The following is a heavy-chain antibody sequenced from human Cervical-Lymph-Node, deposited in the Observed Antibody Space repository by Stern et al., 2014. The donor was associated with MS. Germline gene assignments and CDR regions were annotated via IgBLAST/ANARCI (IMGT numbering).Heavy chain of an antibody. Sequence: EVQLMESGGGLVKPGGSLRLSCEASRFIFSSYTMHWVRQAPGKGLEWVSSISDSGSDIYYADSVKGRFTISRDNAKRSLFLQMSTLRAEDTAVYYCARYDNSGWYKEEVFDFWGQGTLVIVSS. D-gene: IGHD6-19*01. CDR3: ARYDNSGWYKEEVFDF. CDR1: RFIFSSYT. V-gene: IGHV3-21*01. CDR2: ISDSGSDI. J-gene: IGHJ4*02.